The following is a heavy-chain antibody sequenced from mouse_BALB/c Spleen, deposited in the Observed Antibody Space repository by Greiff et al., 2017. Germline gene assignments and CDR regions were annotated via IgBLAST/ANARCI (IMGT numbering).Heavy chain of an antibody. CDR3: ASYYYAMDY. CDR2: ISSGGST. V-gene: IGHV5-6-5*01. J-gene: IGHJ4*01. CDR1: GFTFSSYA. Sequence: EVNVVESGGGLVKPGGSLKLSCAASGFTFSSYAMSWVRQTPEKRLEWVASISSGGSTYYPDSVKGRFTISRDNARNILYLQMSSLRSEDTAMYYCASYYYAMDYWGQGTSVTVSS.